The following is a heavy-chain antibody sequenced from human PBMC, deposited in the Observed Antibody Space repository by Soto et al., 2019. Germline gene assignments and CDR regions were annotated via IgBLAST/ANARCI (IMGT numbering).Heavy chain of an antibody. D-gene: IGHD3-10*01. Sequence: ASVKVSCKASGYTFTSYDINWVRQATGQGLEWMGWMNPNSGNTGYAQKSQGRVTMTRNNSISTAYMELSSLRSEDTAVYYCASAYGSGTSGYYYYGMDVWGQGTTVTVSS. V-gene: IGHV1-8*01. CDR1: GYTFTSYD. CDR3: ASAYGSGTSGYYYYGMDV. J-gene: IGHJ6*02. CDR2: MNPNSGNT.